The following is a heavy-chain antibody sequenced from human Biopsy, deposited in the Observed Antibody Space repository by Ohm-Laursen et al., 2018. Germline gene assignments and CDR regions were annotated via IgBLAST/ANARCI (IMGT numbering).Heavy chain of an antibody. CDR1: GFTFSPYT. CDR3: ATELLPPGVGGPWLDS. Sequence: SLRLSCAASGFTFSPYTMTWVRQAPGKGLEWVSSISASSSYIYYADSVKGRFTVSRDNTKNTLYLQMNSLRAADTAIYFCATELLPPGVGGPWLDSWGQGTPVTVSS. V-gene: IGHV3-21*06. CDR2: ISASSSYI. D-gene: IGHD3-10*01. J-gene: IGHJ5*01.